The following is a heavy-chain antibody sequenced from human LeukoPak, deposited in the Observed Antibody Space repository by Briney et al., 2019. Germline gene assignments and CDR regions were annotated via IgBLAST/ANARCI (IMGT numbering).Heavy chain of an antibody. CDR3: AREGPVASLDY. CDR1: GGSISSGGYY. Sequence: SETLSLTCTVSGGSISSGGYYWSWIRQHPGKGLEWIGYIYYSGSTYYNPSLRSRVTISVDTSKNQFSLKLSSVTAADTAVYYCAREGPVASLDYWGQGTLVTVSS. J-gene: IGHJ4*02. D-gene: IGHD6-19*01. CDR2: IYYSGST. V-gene: IGHV4-31*03.